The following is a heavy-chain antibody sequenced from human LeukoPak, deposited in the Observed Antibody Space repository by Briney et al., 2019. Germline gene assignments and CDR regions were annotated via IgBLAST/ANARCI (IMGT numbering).Heavy chain of an antibody. D-gene: IGHD3-10*01. CDR3: ARGLFRGVRTDPYYHYYMDV. J-gene: IGHJ6*03. CDR2: IEYSGST. Sequence: SETLSLTCTVSGGPISSSSHYWGWIRQPPGKRLEWIGSIEYSGSTYYNPSLKSRVTMSLDTSKNQFSLKVSSVTAADTAMYYCARGLFRGVRTDPYYHYYMDVWGRGTTVTVSS. CDR1: GGPISSSSHY. V-gene: IGHV4-39*07.